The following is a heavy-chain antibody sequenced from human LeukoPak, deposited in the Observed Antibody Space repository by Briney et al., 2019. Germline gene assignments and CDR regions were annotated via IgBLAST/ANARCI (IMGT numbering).Heavy chain of an antibody. CDR3: ARDNYDSSGYYWFRFDY. V-gene: IGHV4-4*02. CDR1: GGSISSSNW. CDR2: SYHSGST. D-gene: IGHD3-22*01. J-gene: IGHJ4*02. Sequence: PSGTLSLTCAVSGGSISSSNWWSWGRPPPGKGLKWIGESYHSGSTNYNPSLKTRVTISVDKSKNQFSLKLSSVTAADTAVYYCARDNYDSSGYYWFRFDYWGQGTLVTVSS.